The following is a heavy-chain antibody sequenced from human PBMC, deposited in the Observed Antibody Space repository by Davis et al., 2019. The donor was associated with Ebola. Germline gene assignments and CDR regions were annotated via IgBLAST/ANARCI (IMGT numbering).Heavy chain of an antibody. V-gene: IGHV1-2*04. D-gene: IGHD6-13*01. CDR3: ARGRIAAAGTVSIYYYGIDV. J-gene: IGHJ6*02. CDR1: GYTFTGYY. CDR2: INPNSGGT. Sequence: AASVKVSCKASGYTFTGYYMHWVRQAPGQGLEWMGWINPNSGGTNYAQKFQGWVTMTRDTSISTAYMELSRLRSDDTAVYYCARGRIAAAGTVSIYYYGIDVWGQGTTVTVSS.